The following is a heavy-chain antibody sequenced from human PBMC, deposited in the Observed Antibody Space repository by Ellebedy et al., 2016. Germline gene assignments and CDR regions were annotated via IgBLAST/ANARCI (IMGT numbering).Heavy chain of an antibody. CDR1: GITFNNYA. V-gene: IGHV3-30*04. Sequence: GGSLRLSCAASGITFNNYAMHWVRRAPGKGLEWVAVISYDGSNKFYADSVKGRFTISRDNSKNTLYLQMNSLRTDDTAVYYCARGTTLRSSGNYFDYWGQGNLVTVSS. J-gene: IGHJ4*02. D-gene: IGHD3-10*01. CDR2: ISYDGSNK. CDR3: ARGTTLRSSGNYFDY.